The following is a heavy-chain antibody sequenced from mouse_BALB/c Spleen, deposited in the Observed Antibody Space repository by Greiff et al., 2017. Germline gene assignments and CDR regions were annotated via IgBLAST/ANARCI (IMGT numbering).Heavy chain of an antibody. J-gene: IGHJ2*01. CDR2: ISYSGST. D-gene: IGHD1-1*01. CDR3: ARYPYGSPFFDY. Sequence: EVKLVESGPGLVKPSQSLSLTCTVTGYSITSDYAWNWIRQFPGNKLEWMGYISYSGSTSYNPSLKSRISITRDTSKNQFFLQLNSVTTEDTATYYCARYPYGSPFFDYWGQGTTLTVSS. CDR1: GYSITSDYA. V-gene: IGHV3-2*02.